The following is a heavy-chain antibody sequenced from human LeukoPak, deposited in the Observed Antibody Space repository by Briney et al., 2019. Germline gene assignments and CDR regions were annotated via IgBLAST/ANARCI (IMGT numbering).Heavy chain of an antibody. J-gene: IGHJ4*02. D-gene: IGHD5-18*01. CDR1: GYTLTELS. CDR2: FDPEDGET. V-gene: IGHV1-24*01. Sequence: ASVKVSCKVSGYTLTELSMHWVRQAPGKGREWMGGFDPEDGETIYAQKFQGRVTMTEDTSTDTAYMELSSLRSEDTAVYYCATEPWIQLWPPPFAYWGQGTLVTVSS. CDR3: ATEPWIQLWPPPFAY.